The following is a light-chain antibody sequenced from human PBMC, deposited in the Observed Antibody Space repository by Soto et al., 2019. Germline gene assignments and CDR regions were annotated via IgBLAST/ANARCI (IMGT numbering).Light chain of an antibody. CDR2: AAS. Sequence: DIQMTQSPSSLSASVGDRVTITCRAGQSISSYLNWYQQKSGEATNLLIYAASNLQSRVPSRFSGSGSGRDFTLTISSLQPEDFATDYFQESYRIPYTFGQGTKLEIK. V-gene: IGKV1-39*01. CDR3: QESYRIPYT. CDR1: QSISSY. J-gene: IGKJ2*01.